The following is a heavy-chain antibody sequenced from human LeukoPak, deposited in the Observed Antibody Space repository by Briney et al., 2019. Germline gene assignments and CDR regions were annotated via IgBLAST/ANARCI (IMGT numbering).Heavy chain of an antibody. Sequence: SETLSLTCTVSGGSISSYYWSWIRQPAGKGLEWIGRIYTSGSTNYNPSLKSRVTMSVDTSKNQFSLKLSSVTAADTAVYYCARDYYYDSSGYGDAFDIWGQGTMVTVSS. J-gene: IGHJ3*02. D-gene: IGHD3-22*01. CDR2: IYTSGST. CDR3: ARDYYYDSSGYGDAFDI. CDR1: GGSISSYY. V-gene: IGHV4-4*07.